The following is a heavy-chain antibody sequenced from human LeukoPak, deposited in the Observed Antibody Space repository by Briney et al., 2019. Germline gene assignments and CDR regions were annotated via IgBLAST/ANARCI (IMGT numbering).Heavy chain of an antibody. Sequence: GGSLRLSCAAYGFTFSSYSMNWVRQAPGKGLEWVSSISSSSSYIYYADSVKGRFTISRDNAKNSLYLQMNSLRAEDTAVYYCARDLGGWVFDYWGQGTLVTVSS. CDR3: ARDLGGWVFDY. V-gene: IGHV3-21*01. J-gene: IGHJ4*02. D-gene: IGHD6-19*01. CDR1: GFTFSSYS. CDR2: ISSSSSYI.